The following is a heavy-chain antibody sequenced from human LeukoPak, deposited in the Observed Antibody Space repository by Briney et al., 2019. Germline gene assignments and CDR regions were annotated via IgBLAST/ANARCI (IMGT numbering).Heavy chain of an antibody. V-gene: IGHV4-61*02. Sequence: PSETLSLTCTVSGGSISSGSYYWSWIRQPAGKGLEWIGRIYTSGSTNYNPSLKSRVTISVDTSKNQFSLKLSSVTAADTAVYYCARGGPLAVAVYFDYWGQGTLVTVSS. CDR3: ARGGPLAVAVYFDY. J-gene: IGHJ4*02. D-gene: IGHD6-19*01. CDR2: IYTSGST. CDR1: GGSISSGSYY.